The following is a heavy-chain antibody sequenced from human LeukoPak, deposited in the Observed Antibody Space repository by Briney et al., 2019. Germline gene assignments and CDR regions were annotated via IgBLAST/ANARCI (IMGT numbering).Heavy chain of an antibody. D-gene: IGHD5-24*01. CDR2: IYHNGNS. CDR3: ARDGGLQSHFDY. CDR1: GDSFNEYY. J-gene: IGHJ4*02. Sequence: SETLSLTCSVFGDSFNEYYWNWVRQPPGRGLQWIGYIYHNGNSNYNPSLKGRLTISVDTAKNQFSLKLTSVTAADTAVYYCARDGGLQSHFDYWGQGALVTVSS. V-gene: IGHV4-59*01.